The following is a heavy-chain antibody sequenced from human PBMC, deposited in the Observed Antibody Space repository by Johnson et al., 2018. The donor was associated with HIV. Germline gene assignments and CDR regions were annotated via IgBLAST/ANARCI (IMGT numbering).Heavy chain of an antibody. Sequence: AQLVESGGGVVQPGRSLRLSCAASGFTFSSYAMHWVRQAPGKGLEWVSSISGSDGATYYAVSVKGRFTISTDNSNNTLYLQMNSLRAEDTAVYYCTTDWEYYYGAGKLDAFDMWGQGTMVTVSS. CDR3: TTDWEYYYGAGKLDAFDM. D-gene: IGHD3-10*01. CDR1: GFTFSSYA. J-gene: IGHJ3*02. V-gene: IGHV3-23*04. CDR2: ISGSDGAT.